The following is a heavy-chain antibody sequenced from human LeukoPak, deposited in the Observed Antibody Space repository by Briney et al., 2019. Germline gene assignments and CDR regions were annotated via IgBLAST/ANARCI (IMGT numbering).Heavy chain of an antibody. CDR3: ARQRADYYYYYVDV. CDR1: GGSINSANYY. CDR2: IYYSETT. Sequence: SETLSLTCTVSGGSINSANYYWGWLRQPPGKGLEWIGSIYYSETTYDNPSLKSRVTISIETSNNQFSLKLSSVTASDTAVYYCARQRADYYYYYVDVWGKGTTVAVS. J-gene: IGHJ6*03. V-gene: IGHV4-39*01.